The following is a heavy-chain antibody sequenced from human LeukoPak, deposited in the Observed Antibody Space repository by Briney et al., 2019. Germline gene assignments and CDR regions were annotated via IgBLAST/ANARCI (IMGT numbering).Heavy chain of an antibody. V-gene: IGHV3-30*18. CDR3: AKDSYYDSSGYTFDY. D-gene: IGHD3-22*01. Sequence: GGSLRLSCAASGFTFSSYGMHWVRQAPGKGLEWVAVISSDGSNKYYADSVKGRFTISRDNSKNTLYLQMNSLRAEDTAVYYCAKDSYYDSSGYTFDYWGQGTLVTVSS. CDR2: ISSDGSNK. J-gene: IGHJ4*02. CDR1: GFTFSSYG.